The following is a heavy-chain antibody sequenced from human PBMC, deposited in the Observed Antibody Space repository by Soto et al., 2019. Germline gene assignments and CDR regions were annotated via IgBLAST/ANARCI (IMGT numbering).Heavy chain of an antibody. J-gene: IGHJ4*02. CDR1: GFNFSSYS. Sequence: GGSLRLSCAASGFNFSSYSMHWVRQAPGKGLEWVSSISSSSSYIYYADSVKGRFTISRDNAKNSLYLQMNSLRAEDTAVYYCARDKEAGTIFAYWGQGTLVTVSS. V-gene: IGHV3-21*01. CDR2: ISSSSSYI. D-gene: IGHD6-19*01. CDR3: ARDKEAGTIFAY.